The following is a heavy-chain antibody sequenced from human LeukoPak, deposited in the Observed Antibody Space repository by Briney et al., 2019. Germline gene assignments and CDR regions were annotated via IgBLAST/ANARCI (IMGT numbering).Heavy chain of an antibody. CDR1: GFTFSSYG. D-gene: IGHD4-17*01. Sequence: SGGSLRLSCAASGFTFSSYGMHWVRQAPGKGLEWVAFIRYDGSNKYYADSVKGRFTISRDNSKNTLYLQMNSLRAEDTAVYYCARDDYGDPNHDYWGQGTLVTVSS. CDR2: IRYDGSNK. V-gene: IGHV3-30*02. CDR3: ARDDYGDPNHDY. J-gene: IGHJ4*02.